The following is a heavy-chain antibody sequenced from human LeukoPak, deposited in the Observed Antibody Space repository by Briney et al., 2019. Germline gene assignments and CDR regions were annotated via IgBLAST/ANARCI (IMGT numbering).Heavy chain of an antibody. J-gene: IGHJ4*02. D-gene: IGHD3-10*01. CDR3: ARGQTVSGAKYYFDF. CDR2: IRSRIYGGAP. V-gene: IGHV3-49*04. CDR1: GFTFRDYG. Sequence: PGRSLRLSCLTSGFTFRDYGLGWVRQAPGMGLEWVSFIRSRIYGGAPEYAASVRCRFSVSRDDSESIAYLQMNNLKSEDTAVYYCARGQTVSGAKYYFDFWSPGTLVTVSS.